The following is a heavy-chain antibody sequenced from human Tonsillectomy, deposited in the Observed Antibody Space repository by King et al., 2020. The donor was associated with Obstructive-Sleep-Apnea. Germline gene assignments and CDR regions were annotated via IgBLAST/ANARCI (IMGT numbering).Heavy chain of an antibody. CDR2: LKRKTDGWTA. CDR3: TRNSDLDF. J-gene: IGHJ4*02. V-gene: IGHV3-15*01. Sequence: VQLVESGGGLVKPGGSLRRSCSASGFTFSNAWRSWGRRAPGRGLEWVGRLKRKTDGWTADYAATVKGRFTISREDSKNTLYLQMNSLRTEDTAVYYCTRNSDLDFWGQGILVTVSS. D-gene: IGHD1-26*01. CDR1: GFTFSNAW.